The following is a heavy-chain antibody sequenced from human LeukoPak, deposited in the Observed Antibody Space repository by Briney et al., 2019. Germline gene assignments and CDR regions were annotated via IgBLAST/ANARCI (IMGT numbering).Heavy chain of an antibody. CDR3: ARGRIQDAFDI. V-gene: IGHV3-48*01. CDR1: GFTFSSYS. CDR2: ISSSSSAI. D-gene: IGHD2-15*01. J-gene: IGHJ3*02. Sequence: GGSLRLSCAASGFTFSSYSMNWVRQAPGKGLEWVSYISSSSSAIYYADSVKGRFTISRDNAKNSLYLQMNSLRAEDTAVYYCARGRIQDAFDIWGQRTMVTVSS.